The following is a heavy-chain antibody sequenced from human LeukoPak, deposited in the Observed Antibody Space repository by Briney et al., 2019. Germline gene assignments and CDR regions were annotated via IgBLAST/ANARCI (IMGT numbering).Heavy chain of an antibody. CDR2: INHSGST. CDR3: ARHTKYDYVWGSYRLQGEYYFDY. CDR1: GGSFSGYY. Sequence: PSETLSLTCAVYGGSFSGYYWSWIRQPPGKGLEWIGEINHSGSTNYNPSLKSRVTISADTSKNQFSLKLSSVTAADTAVYYCARHTKYDYVWGSYRLQGEYYFDYWGQGTLVTVSS. D-gene: IGHD3-16*02. V-gene: IGHV4-34*01. J-gene: IGHJ4*02.